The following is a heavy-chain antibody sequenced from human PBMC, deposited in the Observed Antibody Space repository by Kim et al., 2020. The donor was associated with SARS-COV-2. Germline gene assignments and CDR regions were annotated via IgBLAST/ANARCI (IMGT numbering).Heavy chain of an antibody. Sequence: FQGRVTITADESTSTAYMELSSLRSEDTAVYYCARARYYYDSSGYWTFDYWGQGTLVTVSS. CDR3: ARARYYYDSSGYWTFDY. J-gene: IGHJ4*02. V-gene: IGHV1-69*01. D-gene: IGHD3-22*01.